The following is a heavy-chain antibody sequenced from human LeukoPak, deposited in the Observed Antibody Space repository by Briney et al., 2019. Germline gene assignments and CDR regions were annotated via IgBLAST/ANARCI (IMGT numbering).Heavy chain of an antibody. CDR2: ITAYDGDT. J-gene: IGHJ3*02. V-gene: IGHV1-18*01. D-gene: IGHD1-1*01. CDR1: GFSFPSYG. Sequence: ASVKVSCKASGFSFPSYGISWVRQAPGQGLEWIGWITAYDGDTNYAEKFQGRVTVATDTSTSTASMELWSLRSDDTAVYYCARDWQLPSGPDVFDIWGQGTVVTVSS. CDR3: ARDWQLPSGPDVFDI.